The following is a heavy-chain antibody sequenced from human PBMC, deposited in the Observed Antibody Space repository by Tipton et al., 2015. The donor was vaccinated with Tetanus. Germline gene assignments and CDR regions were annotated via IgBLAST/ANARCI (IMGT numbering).Heavy chain of an antibody. J-gene: IGHJ1*01. CDR3: AGGHYGK. V-gene: IGHV3-7*01. CDR2: IKEDGSEI. CDR1: QGYDFSRFR. D-gene: IGHD4-17*01. Sequence: SLRLSCEGHQGYDFSRFRMSWVRQAPGKGLEWVAHIKEDGSEIYYVDSVRGRFTISRDNAKSSSYLEMNSLRVEDTALYFCAGGHYGKWGQGTLVTVSS.